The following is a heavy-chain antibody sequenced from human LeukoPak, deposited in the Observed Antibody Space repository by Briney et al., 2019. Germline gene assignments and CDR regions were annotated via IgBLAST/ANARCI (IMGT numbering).Heavy chain of an antibody. CDR2: ISYDGSNK. J-gene: IGHJ6*02. CDR3: ARDKSGYDVNDYGMDV. CDR1: GFTFSSYA. Sequence: PGGSLRLSCAASGFTFSSYAMHWVRQAPGKGLEWVAVISYDGSNKYYADSVKGRFTISRDNSKNTLYLQMNSLRAEDTAVYYCARDKSGYDVNDYGMDVWGQGTTVTVSS. D-gene: IGHD5-12*01. V-gene: IGHV3-30-3*01.